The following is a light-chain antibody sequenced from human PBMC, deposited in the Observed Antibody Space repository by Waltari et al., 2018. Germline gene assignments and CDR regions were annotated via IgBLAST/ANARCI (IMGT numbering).Light chain of an antibody. V-gene: IGLV4-69*01. CDR2: VNSDGSH. CDR3: ETGGHGTWV. J-gene: IGLJ3*02. CDR1: SGPSTNV. Sequence: QLVLTRSPSASASLGALVKLTCTLSSGPSTNVIAWHQQQPERGPRYLIKVNSDGSHSKGDEIPDRFSGSSSGAERYLTISSLQSEDEADYYCETGGHGTWVFGGGTKLTVL.